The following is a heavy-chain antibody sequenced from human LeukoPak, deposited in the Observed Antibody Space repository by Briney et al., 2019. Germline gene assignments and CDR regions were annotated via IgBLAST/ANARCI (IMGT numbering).Heavy chain of an antibody. V-gene: IGHV3-30*02. CDR3: AKDAGRSSWFQH. J-gene: IGHJ1*01. CDR2: IRYDGSNK. D-gene: IGHD6-13*01. CDR1: GFTFSDYY. Sequence: GGSLRLSCAASGFTFSDYYMSWIRQAPGKGLEWVAFIRYDGSNKYYADSVKGRFTISRDNSKNTLYLQMNSLRDEDTAVYYCAKDAGRSSWFQHWGQGTLVSVSS.